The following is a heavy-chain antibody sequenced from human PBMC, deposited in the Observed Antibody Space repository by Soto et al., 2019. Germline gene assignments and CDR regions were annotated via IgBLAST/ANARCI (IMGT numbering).Heavy chain of an antibody. J-gene: IGHJ4*02. D-gene: IGHD4-17*01. CDR3: VRATTTLPYYLDS. CDR1: GGTFSSYT. Sequence: ASVKVSCKASGGTFSSYTISWVRQAPGQGLEWMGMIIPILGIANYAQKFQGRVTITTDKSTSTVYMELSSLRSEDTAVYYCVRATTTLPYYLDSWGQGTLVTVSS. V-gene: IGHV1-69*02. CDR2: IIPILGIA.